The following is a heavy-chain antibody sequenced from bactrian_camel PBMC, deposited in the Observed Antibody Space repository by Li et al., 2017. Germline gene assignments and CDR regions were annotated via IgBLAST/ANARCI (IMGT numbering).Heavy chain of an antibody. D-gene: IGHD5*01. CDR3: AATPCPPYDLGFFFSYPGISY. Sequence: VQLVESGGGSVQPGGSLSLSCTWSGGLGTNYCMAWFRQAPGKERIRVARIASDGSTTYADSVKARFTISKDTVKNTLYLYMNNLKPEDTAMYYCAATPCPPYDLGFFFSYPGISYYGQGTQVTVS. J-gene: IGHJ4*01. CDR1: GGLGTNYC. V-gene: IGHV3S53*01. CDR2: IASDGST.